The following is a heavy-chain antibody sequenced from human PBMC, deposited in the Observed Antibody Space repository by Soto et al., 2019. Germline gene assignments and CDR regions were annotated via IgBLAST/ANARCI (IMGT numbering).Heavy chain of an antibody. Sequence: GGSLRLSCAASGFTFSSYWMSWVRQAPGKGLEWVANIKQDGSEKYYVDSVKGRFTISRDNAKNSLYLQMNSLRAEDTAVYYCARADRYYDFWSGYYSFFDYWGQGTLVTVSS. CDR3: ARADRYYDFWSGYYSFFDY. V-gene: IGHV3-7*01. D-gene: IGHD3-3*01. CDR1: GFTFSSYW. J-gene: IGHJ4*02. CDR2: IKQDGSEK.